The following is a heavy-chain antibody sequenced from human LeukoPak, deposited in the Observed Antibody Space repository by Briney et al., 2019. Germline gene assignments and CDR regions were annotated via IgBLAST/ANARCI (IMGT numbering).Heavy chain of an antibody. V-gene: IGHV4-39*01. CDR2: IYYSGST. J-gene: IGHJ5*02. CDR3: ARQGSSSSEFDP. CDR1: GGSISSSSYY. Sequence: SETLSLTCTVSGGSISSSSYYWKWIRQPPGKGLEWIGSIYYSGSTYYNPSLKSRVTISIDTSKNQFSLKLTSVTAADTAVYYCARQGSSSSEFDPWAREPWSPSPQ. D-gene: IGHD6-6*01.